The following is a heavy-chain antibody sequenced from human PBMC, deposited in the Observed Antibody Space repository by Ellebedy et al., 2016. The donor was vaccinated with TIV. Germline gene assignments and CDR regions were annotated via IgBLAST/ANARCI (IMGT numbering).Heavy chain of an antibody. V-gene: IGHV3-53*01. CDR3: ARDRSMDV. Sequence: GESLKISCAASGFIVSSNFMSWVRRAPGKGLEWVSVIFSDGSTYYADSVKGRFTISRDISKNTLYLQMNSLRAEDTAVYYCARDRSMDVWGQGTTVTVSS. CDR1: GFIVSSNF. J-gene: IGHJ6*02. CDR2: IFSDGST.